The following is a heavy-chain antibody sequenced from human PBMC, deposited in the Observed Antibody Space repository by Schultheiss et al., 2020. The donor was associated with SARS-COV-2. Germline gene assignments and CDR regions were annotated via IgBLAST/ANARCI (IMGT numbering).Heavy chain of an antibody. Sequence: ASVKVSCKASGYTFTSYGISWVRQAPGQGLEWMGWINPNSGGTNYAQKFQGWVTMTRDTSISTAYMELSSLRSEDTAVYYCARGSYYYDSSGYYYAEHTPDVWGQGTTVTVSS. V-gene: IGHV1-2*04. CDR1: GYTFTSYG. D-gene: IGHD3-22*01. J-gene: IGHJ6*02. CDR3: ARGSYYYDSSGYYYAEHTPDV. CDR2: INPNSGGT.